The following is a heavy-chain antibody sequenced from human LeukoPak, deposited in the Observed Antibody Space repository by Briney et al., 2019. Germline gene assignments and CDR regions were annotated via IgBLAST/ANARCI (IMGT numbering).Heavy chain of an antibody. CDR1: GGSISSSSYY. J-gene: IGHJ6*03. Sequence: SETLSLTCTVSGGSISSSSYYWSWIRQPPGKGLEWIGEINHSGSTNYNPSLKSRVTISVDTSKNQFSLKLSSVTAADTAVYYCARGRWDTAMASIPQSYYYYMDVWGKGTTVTVSS. CDR2: INHSGST. CDR3: ARGRWDTAMASIPQSYYYYMDV. D-gene: IGHD5-18*01. V-gene: IGHV4-39*07.